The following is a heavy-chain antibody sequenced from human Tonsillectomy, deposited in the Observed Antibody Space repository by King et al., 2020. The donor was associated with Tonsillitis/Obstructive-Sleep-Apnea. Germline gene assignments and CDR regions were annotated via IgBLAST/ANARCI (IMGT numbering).Heavy chain of an antibody. CDR2: IWYDGSNK. J-gene: IGHJ3*02. Sequence: VQLVESGGGVVQPGRSLRLSCAASGFTFSSYGMHWVRQAPGKGLDGVAVIWYDGSNKYYADSVKGRFTISRDNSKNTLYLQMNSLRAEDTAVYYCARDLRVVVVPAAIPGAFDIWGQGTMVTVSS. D-gene: IGHD2-2*02. CDR1: GFTFSSYG. V-gene: IGHV3-33*01. CDR3: ARDLRVVVVPAAIPGAFDI.